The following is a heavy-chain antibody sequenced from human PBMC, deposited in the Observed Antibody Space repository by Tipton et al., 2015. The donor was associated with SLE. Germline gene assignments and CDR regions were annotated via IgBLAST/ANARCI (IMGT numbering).Heavy chain of an antibody. Sequence: SLRLSCAASGFTFSGSAMHWVRQASGKGLEWVGCIRSKANSYATAYAASVKGRFTISRDDSKNTLYLQMNSLRAEDTAVYYCAASRGSRDAFDIWGQGTMVTVSS. CDR2: IRSKANSYAT. CDR3: AASRGSRDAFDI. D-gene: IGHD1-26*01. CDR1: GFTFSGSA. J-gene: IGHJ3*02. V-gene: IGHV3-73*01.